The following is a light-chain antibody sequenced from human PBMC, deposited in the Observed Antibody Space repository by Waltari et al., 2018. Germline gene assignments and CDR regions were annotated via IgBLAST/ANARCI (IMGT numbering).Light chain of an antibody. CDR1: QGISNF. Sequence: IQMTQSPSSLSASVGSRFTITCRASQGISNFLAWYQQRPGKAPKLLIYAASTLQSGVPSRFSGSGSGTDFTLTISSLQPEDVATYSCQQYISAPWTFGQGIKVEIK. V-gene: IGKV1-27*01. CDR2: AAS. J-gene: IGKJ1*01. CDR3: QQYISAPWT.